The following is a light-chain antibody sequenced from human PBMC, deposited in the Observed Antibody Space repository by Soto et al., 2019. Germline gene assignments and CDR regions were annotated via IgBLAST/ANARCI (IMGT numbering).Light chain of an antibody. CDR2: GAS. V-gene: IGKV3-20*01. CDR3: QQYGSSIT. CDR1: QSVSSNY. Sequence: EIVLTQSPGTLSLSPEQRVTLSCRASQSVSSNYLAWYQQKPGQAPRLLIYGASSRATGIPDRFSGSGSGTDFTLTISRLEPEDFAVYYCQQYGSSITFGQGTRLEIK. J-gene: IGKJ5*01.